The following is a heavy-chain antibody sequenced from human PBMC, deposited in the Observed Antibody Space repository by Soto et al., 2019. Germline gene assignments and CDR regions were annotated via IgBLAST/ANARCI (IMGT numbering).Heavy chain of an antibody. Sequence: SETLSLTCAVYGGSFSGYYWSWIRQPPGKGLEWIGEINHSGSTNYNPSLKSRVTISVDTPKNQFSLKLSSVTAADTAVYYCARGRRGSYRSDLDYWGQGTLVTVSS. V-gene: IGHV4-34*01. CDR2: INHSGST. CDR1: GGSFSGYY. J-gene: IGHJ4*02. CDR3: ARGRRGSYRSDLDY. D-gene: IGHD3-16*02.